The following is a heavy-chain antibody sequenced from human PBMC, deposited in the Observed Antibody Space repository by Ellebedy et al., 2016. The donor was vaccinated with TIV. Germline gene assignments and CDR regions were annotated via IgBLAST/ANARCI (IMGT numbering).Heavy chain of an antibody. CDR3: ARQTYGDYMFDY. CDR1: GYSFTSNW. Sequence: GESLKISCQVSGYSFTSNWIAWVRQLPGKGLEWMGVIFPSDSDTRYSPAFRGQVTFSVDKSITTAYLQWSGLRASDTAMYYCARQTYGDYMFDYWGQGTLVTVSS. CDR2: IFPSDSDT. D-gene: IGHD4-17*01. V-gene: IGHV5-51*01. J-gene: IGHJ4*02.